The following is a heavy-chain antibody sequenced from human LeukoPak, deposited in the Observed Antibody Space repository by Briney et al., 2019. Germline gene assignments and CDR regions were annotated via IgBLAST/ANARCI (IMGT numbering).Heavy chain of an antibody. J-gene: IGHJ6*02. D-gene: IGHD4-17*01. V-gene: IGHV3-20*01. CDR2: INWNGGST. CDR1: GFTFDDYG. CDR3: ARGVLPYGDYENYYGMDV. Sequence: PGGSLRLSCAASGFTFDDYGMSWVRQAPGKGLEWVSGINWNGGSTGYADSVKGRFTISRDNAKNSLYLQMNSLRAEDTALYHCARGVLPYGDYENYYGMDVWGQGTTVTVSS.